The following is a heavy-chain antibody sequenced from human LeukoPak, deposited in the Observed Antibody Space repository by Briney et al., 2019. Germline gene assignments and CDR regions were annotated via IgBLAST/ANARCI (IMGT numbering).Heavy chain of an antibody. V-gene: IGHV3-43D*03. J-gene: IGHJ2*01. CDR3: AKEPYFDL. CDR2: IIWDGSST. CDR1: GFTFEDYA. Sequence: GGSLRLSCAASGFTFEDYAMHWVRQPPGKGLEWVSLIIWDGSSTYYADSVKGRFTISRDNSKNSLYLQMNSLRAEDTALYYCAKEPYFDLWGRGTLVIVSP.